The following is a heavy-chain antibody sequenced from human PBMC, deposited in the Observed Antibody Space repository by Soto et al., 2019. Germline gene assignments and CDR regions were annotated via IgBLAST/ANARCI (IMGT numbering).Heavy chain of an antibody. D-gene: IGHD3-22*01. CDR3: AKALINYDSSGFDAFDI. CDR1: GFTFSSYG. CDR2: ISYDGSNK. Sequence: GGSLILSCAASGFTFSSYGMHWVRQAPGKGLEWVAVISYDGSNKYYADSVKGRFTISRDNSKNTLYLQMNSLRAEDTAVYYCAKALINYDSSGFDAFDIWGQGTMVTGSS. J-gene: IGHJ3*02. V-gene: IGHV3-30*18.